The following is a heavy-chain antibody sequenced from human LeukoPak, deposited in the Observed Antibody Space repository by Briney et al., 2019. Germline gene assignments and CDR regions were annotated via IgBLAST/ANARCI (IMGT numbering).Heavy chain of an antibody. CDR2: IIPILGIA. Sequence: SVKVSCKASGGTFSSYAISWVRQAPGQGLGWMGRIIPILGIANYAQKFQGRVTITADKSTSTAYMELSSLRSEDTAVYYCARDSSKWLHDYWGQGTLVTVSS. CDR3: ARDSSKWLHDY. J-gene: IGHJ4*02. V-gene: IGHV1-69*04. D-gene: IGHD3-22*01. CDR1: GGTFSSYA.